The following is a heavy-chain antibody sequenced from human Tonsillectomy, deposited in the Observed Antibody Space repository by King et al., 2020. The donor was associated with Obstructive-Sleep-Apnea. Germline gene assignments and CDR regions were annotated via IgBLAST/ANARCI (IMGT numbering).Heavy chain of an antibody. CDR1: GFTFSSYS. V-gene: IGHV3-48*04. CDR3: ARVNYYDSTGRPGYYGMDV. Sequence: QLVQSGGGLVQPGGSLRLSCAASGFTFSSYSMNWVRQAPGKGLERVSKISSSSSTIYYADSVKGRFTISRDNAKNSLYLQMNSLRAEDTAVYYCARVNYYDSTGRPGYYGMDVWGQGTTVTVSS. J-gene: IGHJ6*02. CDR2: ISSSSSTI. D-gene: IGHD3-22*01.